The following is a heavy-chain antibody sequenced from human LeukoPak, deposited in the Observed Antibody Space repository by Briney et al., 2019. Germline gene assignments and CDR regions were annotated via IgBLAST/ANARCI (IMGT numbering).Heavy chain of an antibody. Sequence: SETLSLTCTVSGGSISSGGYYWSWIRQHPGKGLEWIGYIYYSGSTYYNPSLKRRVTISVDTSKNQFSLKLTSVTAADTAVSSCARGVYSSDSSGCLFDYWGQGTLVTVSS. D-gene: IGHD3-22*01. CDR2: IYYSGST. V-gene: IGHV4-31*03. CDR3: ARGVYSSDSSGCLFDY. CDR1: GGSISSGGYY. J-gene: IGHJ4*02.